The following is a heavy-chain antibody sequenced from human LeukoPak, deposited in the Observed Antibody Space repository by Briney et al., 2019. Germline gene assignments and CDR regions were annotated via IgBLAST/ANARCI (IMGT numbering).Heavy chain of an antibody. D-gene: IGHD5-12*01. J-gene: IGHJ4*02. V-gene: IGHV5-51*01. CDR3: ARRGTREHSGLFDY. Sequence: GESLKISCKGSGYGFTFYWVAWVRQMPGKGLEGMGIIYPGDSDTRYSPSFQGQVTISADKSISTAYLQWSSLKASDTAMYYCARRGTREHSGLFDYWGQGTLVTVSS. CDR1: GYGFTFYW. CDR2: IYPGDSDT.